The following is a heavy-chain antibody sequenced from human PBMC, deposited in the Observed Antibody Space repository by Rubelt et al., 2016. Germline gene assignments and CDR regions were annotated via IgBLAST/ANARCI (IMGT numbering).Heavy chain of an antibody. J-gene: IGHJ4*02. CDR1: GGSISSDY. D-gene: IGHD6-25*01. CDR2: MYISGST. CDR3: ARVRSSATMAPYYFDY. Sequence: QVQLQESGPGLVKPSETLSLTCTVSGGSISSDYWSWVRQPAGKGLEWIGRMYISGSTDYNPSLRSRATMSIDTSRSQFSLNLSPGPAADTAMYYCARVRSSATMAPYYFDYWGQGTLVTVSS. V-gene: IGHV4-4*07.